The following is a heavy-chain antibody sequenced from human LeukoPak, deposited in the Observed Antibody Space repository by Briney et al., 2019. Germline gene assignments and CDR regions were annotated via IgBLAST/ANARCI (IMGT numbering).Heavy chain of an antibody. CDR3: VRGGNDYNNYMGPD. CDR1: GINFAEFA. Sequence: GGSLRLSCSPSGINFAEFAMAWVRQAPGKGLQWVGFISSRVYRETTEYATSVKGRFTISRDDSKRIAYLQMNSLKTEDTAIYYCVRGGNDYNNYMGPDWGQGTPVTVSS. V-gene: IGHV3-49*04. CDR2: ISSRVYRETT. D-gene: IGHD4-11*01. J-gene: IGHJ4*02.